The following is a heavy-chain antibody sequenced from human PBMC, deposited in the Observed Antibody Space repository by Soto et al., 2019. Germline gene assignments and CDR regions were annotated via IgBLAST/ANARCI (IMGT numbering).Heavy chain of an antibody. J-gene: IGHJ4*02. D-gene: IGHD3-10*01. CDR2: ITSRGDDT. CDR1: GFTITNFA. Sequence: GGSLRLSCAASGFTITNFAMSWVRQAPGKGLEWVSGITSRGDDTYYADSVKGRFTISRDISKNTLYLQMDSLRGEDTAIYYCAKTFYGSESRRALDSWGQGTLVTVSS. CDR3: AKTFYGSESRRALDS. V-gene: IGHV3-23*01.